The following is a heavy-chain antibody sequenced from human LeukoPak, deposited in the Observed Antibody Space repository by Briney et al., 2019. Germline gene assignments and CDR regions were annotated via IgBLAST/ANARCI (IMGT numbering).Heavy chain of an antibody. D-gene: IGHD3-16*01. Sequence: GGSLRLSCAASGFTFSSYSMSWVRHAPGKGLESVSVISGSGERTYYADSVKGRFTISRDNSKEKLYLQMNSLRADDTAVFYCAKRALGGQFDYWGQGTLVT. CDR1: GFTFSSYS. J-gene: IGHJ4*02. V-gene: IGHV3-23*01. CDR3: AKRALGGQFDY. CDR2: ISGSGERT.